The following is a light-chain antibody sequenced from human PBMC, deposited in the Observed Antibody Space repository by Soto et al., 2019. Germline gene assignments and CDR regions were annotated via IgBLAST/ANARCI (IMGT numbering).Light chain of an antibody. V-gene: IGKV1-5*01. CDR1: QYISSW. J-gene: IGKJ4*01. CDR3: QQYYSYLT. Sequence: DIQMTQSPSTLSASVGDRVTITCRASQYISSWLAWYQQKPGKAPKLLIFDASALESGVPTRFSGSGSGTAFTLTISSLQPHDFATDYCQQYYSYLTFGGGTKVEIK. CDR2: DAS.